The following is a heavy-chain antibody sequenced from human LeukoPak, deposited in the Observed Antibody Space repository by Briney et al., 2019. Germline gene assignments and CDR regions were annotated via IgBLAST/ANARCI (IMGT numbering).Heavy chain of an antibody. J-gene: IGHJ5*02. D-gene: IGHD1-1*01. Sequence: SETLSLTCAVYGGSFSGYYRSWIRQPPGKGLEWIGEINHSGSTNYNPSLKSRVTISVDTSKNQFSLKLSSVTAADTAVYYCARGSVDNWNDRWLDPWGQGTLVTVSS. CDR2: INHSGST. CDR3: ARGSVDNWNDRWLDP. CDR1: GGSFSGYY. V-gene: IGHV4-34*01.